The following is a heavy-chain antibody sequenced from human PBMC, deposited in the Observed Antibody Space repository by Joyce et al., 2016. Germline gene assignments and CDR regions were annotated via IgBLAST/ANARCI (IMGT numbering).Heavy chain of an antibody. CDR3: TRGRIEYSKTFNAYDI. D-gene: IGHD2/OR15-2a*01. Sequence: VQLVQSGAEVKKPGSSVKVSCKVSGGNFYAYTITWVRQAPGQGLEWMGRIIPIVGVANYARKFRGRVALTADKSTATAYLELNSLRLDDTAMFFCTRGRIEYSKTFNAYDIWGQGTMVTVSS. V-gene: IGHV1-69*04. J-gene: IGHJ3*02. CDR2: IIPIVGVA. CDR1: GGNFYAYT.